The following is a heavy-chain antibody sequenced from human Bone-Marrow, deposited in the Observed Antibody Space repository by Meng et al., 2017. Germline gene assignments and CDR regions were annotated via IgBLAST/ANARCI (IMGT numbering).Heavy chain of an antibody. J-gene: IGHJ4*02. CDR1: GFTFSNYW. CDR3: ARAGYYYDSSGYYN. D-gene: IGHD3-22*01. Sequence: GESLKISCTASGFTFSNYWMTWLRQTPGKGLEWVANINEDAREKNYVDSVKGRFTISRDNAKNTLYLQMNSLRAEDTAVYYCARAGYYYDSSGYYNWGQGTLVTVSS. CDR2: INEDAREK. V-gene: IGHV3-7*01.